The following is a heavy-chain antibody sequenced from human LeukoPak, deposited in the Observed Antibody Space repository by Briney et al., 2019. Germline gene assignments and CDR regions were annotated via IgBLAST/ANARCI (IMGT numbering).Heavy chain of an antibody. Sequence: SETLSLTCTVPGGSMTSNYWSWIRQPPRKGLEWIEYIYYNGSINYNPSPKSRVNISIDTSKNQFSMKLISVTAEDTAVYYCARDRVPAADYWGRGTLVTVSS. V-gene: IGHV4-59*01. J-gene: IGHJ4*02. CDR1: GGSMTSNY. CDR2: IYYNGSI. D-gene: IGHD2-2*01. CDR3: ARDRVPAADY.